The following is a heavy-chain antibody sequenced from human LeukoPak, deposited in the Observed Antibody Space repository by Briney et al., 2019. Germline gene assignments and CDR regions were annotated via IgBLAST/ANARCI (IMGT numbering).Heavy chain of an antibody. CDR2: IYYSGST. CDR1: GGSISSGGYY. CDR3: ARERATVTTNRGFDY. J-gene: IGHJ4*02. V-gene: IGHV4-31*03. Sequence: SQTLSLTCTVSGGSISSGGYYWSWIRQHPGKGLEWIGYIYYSGSTYYNPSLKSRVTISVDTSKNQFSLKLSSVTAADTAVYYCARERATVTTNRGFDYWGQGTLVTVSS. D-gene: IGHD4-17*01.